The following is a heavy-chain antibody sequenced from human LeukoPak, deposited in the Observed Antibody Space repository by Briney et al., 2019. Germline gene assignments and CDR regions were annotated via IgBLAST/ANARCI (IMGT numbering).Heavy chain of an antibody. V-gene: IGHV3-7*01. CDR3: AREKDYDFWSGYYPLGY. CDR2: IKQDGSEK. D-gene: IGHD3-3*01. J-gene: IGHJ4*02. Sequence: GSLRLSCAASGFTFSSYWMSWVRQAPGKGLEWVANIKQDGSEKYYVDSVKGRFTISRDNAKNSLYLQMNSLRAEDTAVYYCAREKDYDFWSGYYPLGYWGQGTLVTVSS. CDR1: GFTFSSYW.